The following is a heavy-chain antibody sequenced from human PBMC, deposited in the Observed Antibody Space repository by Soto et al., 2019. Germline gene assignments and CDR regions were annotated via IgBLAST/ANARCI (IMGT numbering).Heavy chain of an antibody. CDR2: INPFNGNT. CDR3: ARDYCGSYNCYSKNWLDP. D-gene: IGHD2-21*02. J-gene: IGHJ5*02. Sequence: QVQLVQSGAELRRPGASVRVSCKTSGYTFTNFGVTWVRQAPGQGLEWMGWINPFNGNTNSTQKFQGRVTMTADTSTSTAYLELRSLRSDDTPVYYCARDYCGSYNCYSKNWLDPWGQGTLVTVSS. CDR1: GYTFTNFG. V-gene: IGHV1-18*04.